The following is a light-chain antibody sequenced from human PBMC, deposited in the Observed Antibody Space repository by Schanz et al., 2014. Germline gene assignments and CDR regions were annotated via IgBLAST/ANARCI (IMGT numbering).Light chain of an antibody. V-gene: IGLV2-14*02. Sequence: QSALTQPASVSGSPGPSITISCTGTSSDVGSYNLVSWYQQHPGKAPKLMIYEGSKRPSGVSNRFSGSKSGNTASLTVSGLQAEDEADYYCSSYAGSNNWRVFGGGTQLTVL. CDR1: SSDVGSYNL. CDR2: EGS. J-gene: IGLJ2*01. CDR3: SSYAGSNNWRV.